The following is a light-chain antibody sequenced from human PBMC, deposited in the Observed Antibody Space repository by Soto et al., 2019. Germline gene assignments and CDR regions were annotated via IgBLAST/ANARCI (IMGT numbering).Light chain of an antibody. CDR2: DVS. V-gene: IGLV2-14*01. Sequence: QSVLTQPASVSGSPGQSITISCTGTSSDIGAYSYVSWYQQHPGKAPKLVIYDVSSRPSGVSNRFSGSKSGDTASLTISGLQAEDEADYYCNSYTIGSSLVFGGGTKLTVL. CDR3: NSYTIGSSLV. J-gene: IGLJ2*01. CDR1: SSDIGAYSY.